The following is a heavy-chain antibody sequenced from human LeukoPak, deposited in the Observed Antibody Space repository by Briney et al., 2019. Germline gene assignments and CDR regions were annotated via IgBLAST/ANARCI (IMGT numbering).Heavy chain of an antibody. J-gene: IGHJ6*03. Sequence: GGSLRLSCADSGFPLRTYDMTWVRQAPGKAMEWVSAILDTDGSAYYADSVKGRFTISRDNSKNTLYLQMNSLRAEDTAKYYCAKGSCSSHICYYFYYMDVWGKGTTVTVSS. D-gene: IGHD2-2*01. CDR3: AKGSCSSHICYYFYYMDV. CDR2: ILDTDGSA. V-gene: IGHV3-23*01. CDR1: GFPLRTYD.